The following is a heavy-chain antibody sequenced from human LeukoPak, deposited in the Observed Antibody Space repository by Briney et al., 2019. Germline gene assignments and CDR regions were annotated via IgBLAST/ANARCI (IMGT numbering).Heavy chain of an antibody. J-gene: IGHJ4*02. D-gene: IGHD1-26*01. Sequence: GSLRLSCAASGFTFSGSWMSWIRQPPGKGLEWIGSIYDSGSTYYNSSLKSRVTISLDTSKNLFSLKLTSVTAADTAVYYCARLTGSYYDYWGQGTLVAVSS. CDR2: IYDSGST. CDR3: ARLTGSYYDY. CDR1: GFTFSGSW. V-gene: IGHV4-38-2*01.